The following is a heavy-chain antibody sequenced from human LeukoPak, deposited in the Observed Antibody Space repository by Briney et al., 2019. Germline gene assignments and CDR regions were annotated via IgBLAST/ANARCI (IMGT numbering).Heavy chain of an antibody. CDR2: ISSSSSYI. D-gene: IGHD3-22*01. V-gene: IGHV3-21*01. CDR1: GFTFSSYS. J-gene: IGHJ4*02. Sequence: PGGSLRLSCAASGFTFSSYSMNWVRQAPGKGLEWVSSISSSSSYIYYADSVKGRFTISRDNAKNSLYLQMNSLRTEDTAVYYCARDTPDITMIVVAAFDYWGQGTLVTVSS. CDR3: ARDTPDITMIVVAAFDY.